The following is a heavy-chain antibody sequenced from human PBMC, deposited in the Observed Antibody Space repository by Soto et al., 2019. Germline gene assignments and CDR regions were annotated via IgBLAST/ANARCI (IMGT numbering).Heavy chain of an antibody. V-gene: IGHV3-30*18. D-gene: IGHD3-3*01. CDR3: AKESGSLGFDP. J-gene: IGHJ5*02. Sequence: PGGSLRPSCAASGFTFSSYGMHWVRQAPGKGLEWVAVISYDGSNKYYADSVKGRFTISRDNSKNTLYLQMNSLRAEDTAVYYCAKESGSLGFDPWGQGTLVTVSS. CDR1: GFTFSSYG. CDR2: ISYDGSNK.